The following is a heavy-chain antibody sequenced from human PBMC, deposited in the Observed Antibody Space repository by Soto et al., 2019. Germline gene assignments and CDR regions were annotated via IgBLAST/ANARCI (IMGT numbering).Heavy chain of an antibody. CDR2: INKSGGSR. CDR3: AKGAEMSTIPFDY. CDR1: GFTFNTCA. V-gene: IGHV3-23*01. Sequence: EVLLLESGGGLVQPGGSLRLSCAASGFTFNTCAMTWVRQAPGRGLEWVSRINKSGGSRYYADSVKGRFTVSRDNSNNTLYLQMNSLRAEDTAIYFCAKGAEMSTIPFDYWGQGAQVTVSS. D-gene: IGHD5-12*01. J-gene: IGHJ4*02.